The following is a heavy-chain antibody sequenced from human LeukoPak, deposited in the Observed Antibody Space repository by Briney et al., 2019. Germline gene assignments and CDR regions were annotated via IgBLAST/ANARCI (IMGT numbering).Heavy chain of an antibody. CDR3: AKEGGAIAAAAFFDY. Sequence: GRSLRLSCAASRFTFDDYAMHWVRQAPGKGLEWVSGISWNSGSIGYADSVKGRFTISRDNAKNSLCLQMNSLRAEDTALYYCAKEGGAIAAAAFFDYWGQGTLVTVSS. D-gene: IGHD6-13*01. CDR2: ISWNSGSI. V-gene: IGHV3-9*01. J-gene: IGHJ4*02. CDR1: RFTFDDYA.